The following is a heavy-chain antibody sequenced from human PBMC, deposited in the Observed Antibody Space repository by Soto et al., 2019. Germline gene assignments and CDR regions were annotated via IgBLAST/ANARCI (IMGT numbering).Heavy chain of an antibody. D-gene: IGHD2-15*01. CDR1: GFTFSSYG. V-gene: IGHV3-30*18. Sequence: GGSLRLSCAASGFTFSSYGMHWVRQAPGKGLEWVAVISYDGSNKYYADSVKGRFTISRDNSKNTLYLQMNSLRAEDTAVYYCAKDSPYCSGGSCGLDYWGQGTLVTVSS. CDR3: AKDSPYCSGGSCGLDY. J-gene: IGHJ4*02. CDR2: ISYDGSNK.